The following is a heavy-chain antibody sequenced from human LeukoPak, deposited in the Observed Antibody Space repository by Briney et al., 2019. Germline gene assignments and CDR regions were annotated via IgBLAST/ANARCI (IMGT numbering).Heavy chain of an antibody. V-gene: IGHV6-1*01. CDR3: ARETGEGSYYFDY. D-gene: IGHD7-27*01. CDR2: TYYRSKWYN. J-gene: IGHJ4*02. CDR1: GDSVSSNSAA. Sequence: SQTLSLTCAISGDSVSSNSAAWTWIRQSPSRGLEWLGRTYYRSKWYNDYAVSVKSRVTINPDTSKNQFSLQLNSVTPEDTAVCYCARETGEGSYYFDYWGQGTLVTVSS.